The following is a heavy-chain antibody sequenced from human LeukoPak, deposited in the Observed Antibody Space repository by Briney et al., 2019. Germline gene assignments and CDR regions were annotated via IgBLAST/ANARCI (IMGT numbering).Heavy chain of an antibody. CDR3: ARGPLYYDIFTGYYTTTMEGWFGY. D-gene: IGHD3-9*01. CDR2: INHSGST. Sequence: SETLSLTCAVYGGSFSGYYWSWIRQPPGKGLEWIGEINHSGSTNYNPSLKSRVTISVDTSKNQFSLKLSSVTAADTAVYYCARGPLYYDIFTGYYTTTMEGWFGYWGQGTLVTVSS. J-gene: IGHJ4*02. V-gene: IGHV4-34*01. CDR1: GGSFSGYY.